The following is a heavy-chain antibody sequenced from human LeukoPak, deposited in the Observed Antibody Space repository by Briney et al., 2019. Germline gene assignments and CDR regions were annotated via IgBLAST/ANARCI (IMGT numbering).Heavy chain of an antibody. CDR1: GFTFSSYA. Sequence: PGRSLRLSCAASGFTFSSYAMHWVRQSPGKGLEWVAVISSDGSNKYYADSVKGRFTISRDNSKNTLYLQMNSPRAEDTAVYYCAKEEYWGQGTLVTVSS. V-gene: IGHV3-30*07. CDR3: AKEEY. CDR2: ISSDGSNK. D-gene: IGHD6-6*01. J-gene: IGHJ4*02.